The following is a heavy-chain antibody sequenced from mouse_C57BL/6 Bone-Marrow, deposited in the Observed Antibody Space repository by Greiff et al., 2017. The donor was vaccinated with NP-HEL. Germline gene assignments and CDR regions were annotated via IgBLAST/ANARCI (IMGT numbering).Heavy chain of an antibody. J-gene: IGHJ1*03. CDR1: GFSLTSYS. CDR2: IWTGGGT. Sequence: VQLQESGPGLVAPSQSLSITCTVSGFSLTSYSISWVRQPPGKGLEWLGVIWTGGGTTYNSALNSRLSISKDNSKSQVFLKMNSLQTDDTARYYCARNSNYYGSREPPWYFDVWGTGTTVTVSS. CDR3: ARNSNYYGSREPPWYFDV. V-gene: IGHV2-9-1*01. D-gene: IGHD1-1*01.